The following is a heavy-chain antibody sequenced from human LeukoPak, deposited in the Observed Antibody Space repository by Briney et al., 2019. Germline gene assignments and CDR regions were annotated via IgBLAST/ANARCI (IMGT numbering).Heavy chain of an antibody. CDR2: VQASGTT. V-gene: IGHV4-4*07. CDR3: ARKVLNNWLDP. J-gene: IGHJ5*02. Sequence: PSETLSLTCTVSGDSVSSDYWSWIRQSAGKGLEWIGRVQASGTTNYNPSLKSRVTMSVDTSKNQFSLTLTSVTAADTAVYYCARKVLNNWLDPWGQGTLVTVSS. CDR1: GDSVSSDY.